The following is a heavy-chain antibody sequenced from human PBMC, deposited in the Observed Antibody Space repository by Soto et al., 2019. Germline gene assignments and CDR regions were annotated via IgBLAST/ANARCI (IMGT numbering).Heavy chain of an antibody. CDR1: GFSFSDHY. CDR2: TRNEANTYTT. V-gene: IGHV3-72*01. Sequence: EVQLVESGGGLVQPGGSLRLSCAASGFSFSDHYMDWVRQAPGKGLEWVGRTRNEANTYTTEYAASVKGRFTILRDESKNSLYMQMMKLKTEDTAVYYCARGGYWSGVSFPGDYYGLDGWGHGTTVTVSS. CDR3: ARGGYWSGVSFPGDYYGLDG. D-gene: IGHD2-15*01. J-gene: IGHJ6*02.